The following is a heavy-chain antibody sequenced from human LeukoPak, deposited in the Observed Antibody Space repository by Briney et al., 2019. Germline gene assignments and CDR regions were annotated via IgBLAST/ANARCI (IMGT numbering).Heavy chain of an antibody. CDR2: INQDGSEK. J-gene: IGHJ4*02. D-gene: IGHD2-15*01. CDR3: ASRSSVAASGPG. Sequence: QTGGSLRLSCAASGFTFSSYWMNWVRQAPGKGLEWVANINQDGSEKYYVDSVKGRFTISRDNAKNSLYLQMSSLRAEDTALYYCASRSSVAASGPGWGQGTLVTVSS. V-gene: IGHV3-7*01. CDR1: GFTFSSYW.